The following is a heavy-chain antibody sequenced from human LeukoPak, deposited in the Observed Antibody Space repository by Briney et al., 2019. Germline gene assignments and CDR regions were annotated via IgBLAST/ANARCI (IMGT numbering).Heavy chain of an antibody. J-gene: IGHJ4*02. Sequence: GGSLRLSCAASGFTFSSYEMNWVRQAPGKGLEWVSYISSSGSTIYYADSVKGRFTISRDNAKNSLYLQMNSLRAEDTAVYYCARASPSAVAGIFDYWGQGTLVTVSS. V-gene: IGHV3-48*03. CDR1: GFTFSSYE. D-gene: IGHD6-19*01. CDR3: ARASPSAVAGIFDY. CDR2: ISSSGSTI.